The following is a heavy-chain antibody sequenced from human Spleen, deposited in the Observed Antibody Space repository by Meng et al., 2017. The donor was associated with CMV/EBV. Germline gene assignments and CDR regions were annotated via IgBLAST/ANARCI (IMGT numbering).Heavy chain of an antibody. Sequence: QLQLQESGPGLGKPSGTLSLTYAVSGGSISSSNLWTWVRQVPGKGLEWIGEIYHSASTNYNPSLKSRVTISVDKFKNQFSLKLGSVTAADTAVYYCARIERRRILKYCGSDCSTTDYWGQGTLVTVSS. CDR1: GGSISSSNL. J-gene: IGHJ4*02. V-gene: IGHV4-4*02. D-gene: IGHD2-21*02. CDR2: IYHSAST. CDR3: ARIERRRILKYCGSDCSTTDY.